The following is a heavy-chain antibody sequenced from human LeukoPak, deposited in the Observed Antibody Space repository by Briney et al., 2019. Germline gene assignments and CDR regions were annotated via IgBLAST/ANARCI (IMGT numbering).Heavy chain of an antibody. D-gene: IGHD3-10*01. CDR2: IRGSGGGT. CDR3: ARDSTYYYDSGSSGPHYFDN. Sequence: GGSLRLSCAASGFTFSNYGMSWVRQAPGKGLEWVSVIRGSGGGTYYADSVKGRFTISRDNSKNTLYLQLNSLRAEDTAVYYCARDSTYYYDSGSSGPHYFDNWGQGTLVTVSS. V-gene: IGHV3-23*01. CDR1: GFTFSNYG. J-gene: IGHJ4*02.